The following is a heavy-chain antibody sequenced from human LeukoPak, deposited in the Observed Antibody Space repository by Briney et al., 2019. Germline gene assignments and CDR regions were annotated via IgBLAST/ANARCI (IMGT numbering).Heavy chain of an antibody. V-gene: IGHV4-59*01. J-gene: IGHJ5*02. CDR1: GVSISSYY. CDR3: ARGGGLWLGSWFDP. CDR2: IYYSGST. Sequence: SETLSLTCTVSGVSISSYYWSWVRQPPGEGLEWIGYIYYSGSTNYNPSLKSRATISVATSKNQFSLKLSAVTAADTAVYYCARGGGLWLGSWFDPWGQGTLVTVSS. D-gene: IGHD5-18*01.